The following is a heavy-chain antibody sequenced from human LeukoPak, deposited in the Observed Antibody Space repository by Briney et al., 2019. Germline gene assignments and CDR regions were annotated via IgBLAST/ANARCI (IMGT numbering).Heavy chain of an antibody. V-gene: IGHV1-69*05. CDR2: IIPIFGTA. CDR1: GGTFSSYA. D-gene: IGHD5-24*01. J-gene: IGHJ6*03. Sequence: SVKVSCKASGGTFSSYAISWVRQAPGQGLEWMGGIIPIFGTANYAQKFQGRVTITTDESTSTAYMELSSLRSEDTAVYYCASQERDYYYYMDVWGKGTTVTVSS. CDR3: ASQERDYYYYMDV.